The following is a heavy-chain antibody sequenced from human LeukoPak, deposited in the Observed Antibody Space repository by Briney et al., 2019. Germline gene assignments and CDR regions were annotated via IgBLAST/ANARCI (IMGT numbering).Heavy chain of an antibody. V-gene: IGHV4-59*01. CDR3: ARDRGYSGYDYYGMDV. Sequence: SETLSLTCTVSGGSISRYYWNWIRQPPGKGLEWIGYIYYTGDTNYTPSLKSRVTISVDTSKTQFSLKLTSVTAADTAVYYCARDRGYSGYDYYGMDVWGQGTTITVSS. D-gene: IGHD5-12*01. CDR2: IYYTGDT. J-gene: IGHJ6*02. CDR1: GGSISRYY.